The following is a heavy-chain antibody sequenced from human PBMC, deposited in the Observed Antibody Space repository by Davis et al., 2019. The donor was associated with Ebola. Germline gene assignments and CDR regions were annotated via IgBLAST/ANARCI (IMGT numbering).Heavy chain of an antibody. V-gene: IGHV1-2*02. D-gene: IGHD2-2*01. Sequence: ASVKVSCKASGYTFTGYFIHWVRQAPGQGLEWMGWINPNSGGTNYAQKFQGRVTMTRDTSISTAYMELSRLRSDDTAVYYCARTRLYCSSTSCYLYYYYGMDVWGQGTTVTVSS. CDR3: ARTRLYCSSTSCYLYYYYGMDV. J-gene: IGHJ6*02. CDR1: GYTFTGYF. CDR2: INPNSGGT.